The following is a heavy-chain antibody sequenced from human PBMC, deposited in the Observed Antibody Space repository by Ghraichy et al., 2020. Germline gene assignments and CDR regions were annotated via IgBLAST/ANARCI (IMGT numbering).Heavy chain of an antibody. V-gene: IGHV4-31*03. CDR2: IYYSGST. Sequence: SETLSLTCTVSGGSISSGGYYWSWIRQHPGKGLEWIGYIYYSGSTYYNPSLKSRVTISVDTSKNQFSLKLSSVTAADTAVYYCAICGVDTASFDYWGQGTLVTVSS. CDR3: AICGVDTASFDY. D-gene: IGHD5-18*01. CDR1: GGSISSGGYY. J-gene: IGHJ4*02.